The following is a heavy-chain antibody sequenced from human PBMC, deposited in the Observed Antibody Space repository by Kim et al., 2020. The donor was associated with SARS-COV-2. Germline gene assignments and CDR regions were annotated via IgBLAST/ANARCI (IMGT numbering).Heavy chain of an antibody. CDR2: HGGRT. D-gene: IGHD3-16*01. V-gene: IGHV4-34*01. Sequence: HGGRTNYNPSSKSRVTISVDTSKNQFPLKLSSVTAADTAVYYCARGGLRHWGQGTLVTVSS. CDR3: ARGGLRH. J-gene: IGHJ4*02.